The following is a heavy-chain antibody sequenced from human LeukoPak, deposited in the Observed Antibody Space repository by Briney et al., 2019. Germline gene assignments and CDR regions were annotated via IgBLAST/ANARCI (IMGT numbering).Heavy chain of an antibody. CDR2: INPKSGGT. V-gene: IGHV1-2*02. J-gene: IGHJ4*02. CDR3: ARATLLDLGY. CDR1: GYTFTAYY. Sequence: WASVKVSCKASGYTFTAYYMHWVRQAPGQGPEWMGWINPKSGGTNYVQKFQGRVTMTRDTSISTAYMELSSLRSDDTAVYYCARATLLDLGYWGQGTLVTVSS. D-gene: IGHD2-15*01.